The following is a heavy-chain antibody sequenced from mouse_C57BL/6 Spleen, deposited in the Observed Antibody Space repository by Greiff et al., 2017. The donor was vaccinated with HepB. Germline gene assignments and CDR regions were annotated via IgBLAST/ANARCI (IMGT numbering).Heavy chain of an antibody. D-gene: IGHD2-4*01. CDR3: ARHEEVLDDYGTYFDY. J-gene: IGHJ2*01. Sequence: QVQLKESGAELVKPGASVKLSCKASGYTFTEYTIHWVKQRSGQGLEWIGWFYPGSGSIKYNEKFKDKATLTADKSSSTVYMELSRLTSEDSAVYFCARHEEVLDDYGTYFDYWGQGTTLTVSS. V-gene: IGHV1-62-2*01. CDR1: GYTFTEYT. CDR2: FYPGSGSI.